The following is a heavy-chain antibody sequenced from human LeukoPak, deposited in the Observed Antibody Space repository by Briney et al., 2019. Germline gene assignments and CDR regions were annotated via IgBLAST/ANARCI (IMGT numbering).Heavy chain of an antibody. V-gene: IGHV1-18*04. CDR3: ARDPSNTSGRYIYFDS. D-gene: IGHD6-19*01. Sequence: GASVKASCKASGYTFTRYAISWVRQAPGQGLEWMGWISTYNGDTNYAQNLQGRVTMTRDTSTSTAYMELRSLRSDDTAVYYCARDPSNTSGRYIYFDSWSQGTLVTVSS. J-gene: IGHJ4*02. CDR1: GYTFTRYA. CDR2: ISTYNGDT.